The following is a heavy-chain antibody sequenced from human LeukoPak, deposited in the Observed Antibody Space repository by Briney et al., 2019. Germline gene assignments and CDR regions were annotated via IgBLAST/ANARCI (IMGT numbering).Heavy chain of an antibody. D-gene: IGHD3-10*01. CDR3: ARGADYYGSGSYYNHFYY. CDR1: GGSISSGGYY. V-gene: IGHV4-31*03. J-gene: IGHJ4*02. CDR2: IYYSGST. Sequence: SETLSLTCTVSGGSISSGGYYWSWIRQHPGKGLEWIGYIYYSGSTYYNPSLKSRVTISVDTSKNQFSLKLSSVTAADTAVYYCARGADYYGSGSYYNHFYYWGQGTLVTVSS.